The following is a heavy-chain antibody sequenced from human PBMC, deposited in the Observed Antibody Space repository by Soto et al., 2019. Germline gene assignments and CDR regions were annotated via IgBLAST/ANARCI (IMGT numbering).Heavy chain of an antibody. CDR2: IIPIFGTA. Sequence: QVQLVQSGAEVKKPGSSVTVSCKASGGTFSSYTISWVRQAPGQGLEWMGGIIPIFGTANYAHKFQGRVTITADESTSTAYLELSSQRSEDTAVSYCARGNHRWLQLWYFDLWGRGTLVTVSS. J-gene: IGHJ2*01. CDR3: ARGNHRWLQLWYFDL. D-gene: IGHD5-12*01. V-gene: IGHV1-69*12. CDR1: GGTFSSYT.